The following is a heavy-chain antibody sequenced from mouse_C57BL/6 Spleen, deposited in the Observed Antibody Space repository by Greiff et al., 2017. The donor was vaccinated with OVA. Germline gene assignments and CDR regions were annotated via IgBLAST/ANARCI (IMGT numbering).Heavy chain of an antibody. CDR3: ARRVHGSSLYWYFDV. CDR2: IDPSDSYT. CDR1: GYTFTSYW. D-gene: IGHD1-1*01. V-gene: IGHV1-59*01. Sequence: QVQLKQPGAELVRPGTSVKLSCKASGYTFTSYWMHWVKQRPGQGLEWIGVIDPSDSYTNYNQKFKGKATLTVDTSSSTAYMQLSSLTSEDSAVYYCARRVHGSSLYWYFDVWGTGTTVTVSS. J-gene: IGHJ1*03.